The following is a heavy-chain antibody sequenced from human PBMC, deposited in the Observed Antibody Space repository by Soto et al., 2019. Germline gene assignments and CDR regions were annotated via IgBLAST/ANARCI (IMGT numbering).Heavy chain of an antibody. V-gene: IGHV3-23*01. J-gene: IGHJ1*01. CDR2: ISGSGGST. CDR1: GFTFSSYA. D-gene: IGHD3-22*01. Sequence: LRLSCAASGFTFSSYAMSWVRQAPGKGLEWVSAISGSGGSTYYADSVKGRFTISRDNSKNTLYLQMNSLRAEDTAVYYCAKDWNYYDSGIPRAEYFQLWGQGTLVTVSS. CDR3: AKDWNYYDSGIPRAEYFQL.